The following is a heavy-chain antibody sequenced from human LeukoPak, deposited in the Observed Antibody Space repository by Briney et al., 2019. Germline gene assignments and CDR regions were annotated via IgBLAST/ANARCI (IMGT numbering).Heavy chain of an antibody. V-gene: IGHV3-30*01. CDR2: ISYDGSDK. CDR3: ARHPYYGSGVIDY. D-gene: IGHD3-10*01. CDR1: GFTFTNNA. Sequence: GGSLRLSCVASGFTFTNNAMHWVRQAPGKGLEWLAIISYDGSDKFYADSVKGRFTISRDNSKNTLYLQMNSLRADDTAVYYCARHPYYGSGVIDYWGQGTLVTVSS. J-gene: IGHJ4*02.